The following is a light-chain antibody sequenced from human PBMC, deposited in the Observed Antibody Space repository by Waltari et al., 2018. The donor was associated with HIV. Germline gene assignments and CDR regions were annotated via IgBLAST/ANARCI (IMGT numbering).Light chain of an antibody. CDR1: SSDVGSYNL. Sequence: QSALTQPASVSGSPGQSITISCTGTSSDVGSYNLVSWYQQHPGKAPKLMIYEVSKRPSGVSNRFSGSKSCNTASLTSSGLQAEDEADYYCCSYAGSSTFVFGGGTKLTVL. J-gene: IGLJ3*02. V-gene: IGLV2-23*02. CDR2: EVS. CDR3: CSYAGSSTFV.